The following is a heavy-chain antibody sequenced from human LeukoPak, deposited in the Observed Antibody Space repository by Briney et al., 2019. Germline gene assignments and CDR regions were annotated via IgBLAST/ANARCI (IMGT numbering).Heavy chain of an antibody. V-gene: IGHV4-61*01. CDR3: VREYKGWYYFDY. CDR1: GGSVSSGSYY. J-gene: IGHJ4*02. Sequence: PSETLSLTCTVSGGSVSSGSYYWSWIRQPPGKGLEWIGYIYYSGSTNYNPSLKSRVTISVDTSKNQFSLKLSSVTAADTAVYYCVREYKGWYYFDYWGQGTLVTVSS. CDR2: IYYSGST. D-gene: IGHD6-19*01.